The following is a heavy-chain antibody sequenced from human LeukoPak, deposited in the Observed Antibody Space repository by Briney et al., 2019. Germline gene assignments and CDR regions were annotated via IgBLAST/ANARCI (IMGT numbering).Heavy chain of an antibody. D-gene: IGHD4-17*01. CDR3: ARGRYNDYGFDY. J-gene: IGHJ4*02. V-gene: IGHV4-59*01. CDR2: LYYSGST. CDR1: GGSISSYY. Sequence: SETLSLTCTVSGGSISSYYWSWIRQPPGKELEWIGYLYYSGSTNYNPSFKSRVTMSVDTSENQFSLKLNSMTAADTAVYFCARGRYNDYGFDYWGQGTLVTVSS.